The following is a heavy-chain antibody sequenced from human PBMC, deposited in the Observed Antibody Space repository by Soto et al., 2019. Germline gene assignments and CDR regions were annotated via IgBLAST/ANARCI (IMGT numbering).Heavy chain of an antibody. CDR3: ARGTGSGMDV. Sequence: ASVKVSCKASGYTFTNYAIHWVRQAPGQRLEWMGWINAGNGHTKYSQKFQGRVTITRDTSASTAYMELSSLRSEDTAVYYCARGTGSGMDVWGQGTTVTVSS. D-gene: IGHD3-10*01. CDR2: INAGNGHT. J-gene: IGHJ6*02. CDR1: GYTFTNYA. V-gene: IGHV1-3*01.